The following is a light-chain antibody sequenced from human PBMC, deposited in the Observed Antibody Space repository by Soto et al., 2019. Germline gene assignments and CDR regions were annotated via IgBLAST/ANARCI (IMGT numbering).Light chain of an antibody. CDR3: QQSYTGEFT. Sequence: DIQMTQSPSSLSASVGDTITITCRASQSISYYLNWYQQTPGKAPSFLIYSASTLQSGVPSRFSGNGSGTDFTLTSTSLQPEDFATYYCQQSYTGEFTFGPGTKVDIK. CDR2: SAS. V-gene: IGKV1-39*01. J-gene: IGKJ3*01. CDR1: QSISYY.